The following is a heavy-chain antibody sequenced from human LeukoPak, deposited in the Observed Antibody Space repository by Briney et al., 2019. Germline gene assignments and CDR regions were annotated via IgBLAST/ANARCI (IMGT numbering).Heavy chain of an antibody. CDR1: GGSISSSY. D-gene: IGHD3-22*01. V-gene: IGHV4-59*08. CDR2: IYYSGSP. J-gene: IGHJ1*01. CDR3: ASPRGDDSGGYYTWYFHH. Sequence: SETLSLTCTVSGGSISSSYWSWIRQPPGKGLEWIGCIYYSGSPNYNPSLRSRATISVDTSKNQFSLKLSSVTAADTAVYFCASPRGDDSGGYYTWYFHHWGQGILVTVSS.